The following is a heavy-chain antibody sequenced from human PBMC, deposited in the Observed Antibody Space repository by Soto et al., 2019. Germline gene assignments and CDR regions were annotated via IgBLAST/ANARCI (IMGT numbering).Heavy chain of an antibody. CDR2: IYYSGST. CDR3: ARRFNYGSGILVGPYYYGMDV. V-gene: IGHV4-39*01. D-gene: IGHD3-10*01. CDR1: GGSISSSSYY. J-gene: IGHJ6*02. Sequence: SETLSLTCTVSGGSISSSSYYWGWIRQPPGKGLEWIGSIYYSGSTYYNPSLKSRVTISVDTSKNQFSLKLSSVTAADTAVYYCARRFNYGSGILVGPYYYGMDVWGQGTTVTVSS.